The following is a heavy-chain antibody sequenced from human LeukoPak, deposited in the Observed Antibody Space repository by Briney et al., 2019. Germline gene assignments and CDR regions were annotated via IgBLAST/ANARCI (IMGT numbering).Heavy chain of an antibody. CDR2: ISTDGRFT. CDR3: ARDFLHSPNCPGC. V-gene: IGHV3-74*01. CDR1: GFTFSNYW. Sequence: PGGSLRLSCAASGFTFSNYWMHWVRLAPGKGPMWVSRISTDGRFTSYADSVKGRFTISRDNAENTLYLHMSSPRAEDTALYYCARDFLHSPNCPGCWGQGTLVTVSS. J-gene: IGHJ4*02. D-gene: IGHD1-1*01.